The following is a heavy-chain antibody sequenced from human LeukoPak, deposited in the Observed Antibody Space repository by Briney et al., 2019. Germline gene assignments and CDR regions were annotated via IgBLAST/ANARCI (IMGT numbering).Heavy chain of an antibody. Sequence: PGGSLRPSCAASGVTFSSYAMSWVRQAPGKGLEWVSGISGRGGSTYYADSVKGRFTISRDDSKNTLYLQMNSLRAEDTAVYYCAKDLYRGYSYGLLDYWGQGTLVTVSS. D-gene: IGHD5-18*01. CDR2: ISGRGGST. J-gene: IGHJ4*02. CDR3: AKDLYRGYSYGLLDY. V-gene: IGHV3-23*01. CDR1: GVTFSSYA.